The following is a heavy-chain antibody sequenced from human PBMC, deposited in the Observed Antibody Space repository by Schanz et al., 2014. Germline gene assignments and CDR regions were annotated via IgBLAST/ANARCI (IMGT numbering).Heavy chain of an antibody. CDR3: AREVGLYDRGCFDA. J-gene: IGHJ5*01. CDR2: NVHSAGIT. D-gene: IGHD3-22*01. Sequence: QVHLVQSGAEVKKPGSSVKVSCKASGGTFSSDTFSWVRQAPGQGLECMGSNVHSAGITNYAQRFQGRVTITADKSTDTAFMELSSLRSEDTAVYCCAREVGLYDRGCFDAWGQGTLVTVSS. CDR1: GGTFSSDT. V-gene: IGHV1-69*08.